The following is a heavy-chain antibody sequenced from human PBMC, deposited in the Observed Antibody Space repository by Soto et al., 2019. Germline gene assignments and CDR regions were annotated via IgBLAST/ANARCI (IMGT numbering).Heavy chain of an antibody. CDR1: GFTFSSYW. Sequence: GGSLRLSCAASGFTFSSYWMHWVRRAPGKGLVWVSRINSDGSGTSYADSVKGRFTISRDNSKNTLYLQMNSLRAEDTAVYYCARDWKAAAAYYFDYWGQGTLVTVSS. CDR2: INSDGSGT. J-gene: IGHJ4*02. D-gene: IGHD6-13*01. CDR3: ARDWKAAAAYYFDY. V-gene: IGHV3-74*01.